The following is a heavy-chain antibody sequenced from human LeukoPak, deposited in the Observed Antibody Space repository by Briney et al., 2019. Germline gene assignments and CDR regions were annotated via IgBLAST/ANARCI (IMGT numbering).Heavy chain of an antibody. J-gene: IGHJ4*02. CDR3: ARDQYSSGPVGY. V-gene: IGHV3-33*01. CDR2: IWYDGSNK. Sequence: PGGSLRLSCAASGFTFSSYGMHWVRQAPGKGLEWVAVIWYDGSNKYYADSVKGRFAISRDNSKNTLYLQMNSLRAEDAAVYYCARDQYSSGPVGYWGQGTLVTVSS. D-gene: IGHD6-19*01. CDR1: GFTFSSYG.